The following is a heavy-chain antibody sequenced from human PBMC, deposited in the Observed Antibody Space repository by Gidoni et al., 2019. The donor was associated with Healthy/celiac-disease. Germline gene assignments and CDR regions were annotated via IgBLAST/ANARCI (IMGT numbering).Heavy chain of an antibody. Sequence: EVQLLASGGGLVQPGGPLRLPCAASGFTFSSYAMSWVRQAPGKGLVWVSAISGSGGSTYYADSVKGRFTIARDNSKNTLYLQMNSLRAEDTAVYYCAKEAYSGYDHYFDYWGQGTLVTVSS. D-gene: IGHD5-12*01. CDR1: GFTFSSYA. CDR3: AKEAYSGYDHYFDY. CDR2: ISGSGGST. V-gene: IGHV3-23*01. J-gene: IGHJ4*02.